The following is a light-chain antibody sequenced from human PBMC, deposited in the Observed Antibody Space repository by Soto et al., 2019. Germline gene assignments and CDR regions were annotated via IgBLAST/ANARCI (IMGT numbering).Light chain of an antibody. CDR2: GAF. CDR1: QTVSNNY. V-gene: IGKV3-20*01. CDR3: QQYGSPPPYT. J-gene: IGKJ2*01. Sequence: EIVLTQSPGTLSLSPGERATLSCRVSQTVSNNYLVWYQQKRGQAPRLLISGAFSRATGIPDRFSGSGSGTDFTLTISRLAPEDFGVYYCQQYGSPPPYTFGQGTKLEIK.